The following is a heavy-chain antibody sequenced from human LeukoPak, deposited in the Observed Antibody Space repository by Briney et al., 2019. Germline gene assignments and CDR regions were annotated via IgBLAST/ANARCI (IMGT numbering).Heavy chain of an antibody. V-gene: IGHV1-18*01. CDR3: ARGGTGTTRLHWFDP. CDR1: GYTFTSYG. D-gene: IGHD1-7*01. J-gene: IGHJ5*02. Sequence: APVKVSCKASGYTFTSYGISWVRQAPGQGLEWMGWISAYNGNTNYAQKLQGRVTMTTDTSTSTAYMELRSLRSDDTAVYYCARGGTGTTRLHWFDPWGQGTLVTVSS. CDR2: ISAYNGNT.